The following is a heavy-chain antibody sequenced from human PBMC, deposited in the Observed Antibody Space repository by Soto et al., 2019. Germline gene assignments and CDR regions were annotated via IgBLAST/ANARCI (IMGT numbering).Heavy chain of an antibody. CDR3: ARDLNYYDSSGYYDGTAYYGMDV. CDR1: GYTFTGYY. Sequence: GASVKVSCKASGYTFTGYYMHWVRQAPGQGLEWMGWINPNSGGTNYAQKFQGWVTMTRDTSISTAYMELSRLRSDDTAVYYCARDLNYYDSSGYYDGTAYYGMDVWGKGTTVTVSS. J-gene: IGHJ6*04. D-gene: IGHD3-22*01. V-gene: IGHV1-2*04. CDR2: INPNSGGT.